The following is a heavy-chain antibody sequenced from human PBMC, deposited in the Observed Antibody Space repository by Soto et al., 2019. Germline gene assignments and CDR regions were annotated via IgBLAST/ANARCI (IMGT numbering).Heavy chain of an antibody. D-gene: IGHD4-17*01. CDR1: GGSIRDYF. V-gene: IGHV4-59*01. J-gene: IGHJ4*02. Sequence: SETLSLTCTVSGGSIRDYFWTWIRQPPGKGLEWIGYIYYSGRTNYNPSLKSRVSISVDTSKNHFSLQLRSVTAADTAVYYCARVGGDDFGDSGGFDYWRQGTLVTSPQ. CDR3: ARVGGDDFGDSGGFDY. CDR2: IYYSGRT.